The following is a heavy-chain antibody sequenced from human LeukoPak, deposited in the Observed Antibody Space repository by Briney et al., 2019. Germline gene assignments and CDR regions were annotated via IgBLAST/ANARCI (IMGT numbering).Heavy chain of an antibody. D-gene: IGHD1-26*01. CDR1: GGSISSYY. J-gene: IGHJ3*02. V-gene: IGHV4-59*01. CDR2: IYYSGIT. Sequence: SETLSLTCNVSGGSISSYYWNWIRQPPGKGLEWIGYIYYSGITNYNPSLKSRVTISVDTSKNQFSLKLTSVTAADTAVYYCARAGRWEGRPHAFDIWGQGTMVTVSS. CDR3: ARAGRWEGRPHAFDI.